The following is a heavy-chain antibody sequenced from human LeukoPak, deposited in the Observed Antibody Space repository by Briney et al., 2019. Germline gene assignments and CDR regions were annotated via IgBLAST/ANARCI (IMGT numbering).Heavy chain of an antibody. Sequence: GASVKVSCKASGYTFTSYDINWVRQATGQGLEWMGRMNANSGNTGYAQKFQGRVTMTRNTSISTAYMELSSLRSEDTAVYYCARGELRFFPRSGSYYKGRAGDYWGQGTLVTVSS. CDR2: MNANSGNT. J-gene: IGHJ4*02. CDR1: GYTFTSYD. D-gene: IGHD3-10*01. CDR3: ARGELRFFPRSGSYYKGRAGDY. V-gene: IGHV1-8*01.